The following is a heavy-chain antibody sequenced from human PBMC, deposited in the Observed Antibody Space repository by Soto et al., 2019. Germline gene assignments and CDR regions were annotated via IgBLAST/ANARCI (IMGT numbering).Heavy chain of an antibody. CDR2: INPSGGST. CDR3: ARPMVRGAHGSGMDV. D-gene: IGHD3-10*01. Sequence: ASVKVSCKASGYTFTIYYMHWVRQAPGQGLEWMGIINPSGGSTSYAQKFQGRVTMTRDTSTSTVYMELSSLRSEDTAVYYCARPMVRGAHGSGMDVWGQGTTVTVSS. V-gene: IGHV1-46*03. CDR1: GYTFTIYY. J-gene: IGHJ6*02.